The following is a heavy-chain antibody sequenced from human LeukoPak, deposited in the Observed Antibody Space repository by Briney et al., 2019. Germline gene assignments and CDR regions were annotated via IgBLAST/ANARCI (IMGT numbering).Heavy chain of an antibody. V-gene: IGHV1-2*02. CDR3: ARGLLHSDY. J-gene: IGHJ4*02. CDR2: INPNSGGT. Sequence: ASVKVSCKASGYTFTGYYMHWVRQAPGQGLEWMGWINPNSGGTNYAQKFQGRVTMTRDTSISTAYMDLSSLTSEDTAVYYCARGLLHSDYWGQGTLVTVSS. CDR1: GYTFTGYY.